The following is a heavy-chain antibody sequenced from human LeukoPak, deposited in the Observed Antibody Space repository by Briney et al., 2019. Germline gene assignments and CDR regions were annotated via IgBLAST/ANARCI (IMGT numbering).Heavy chain of an antibody. Sequence: GASVKVSCKASGYTFTGYYMHWVRQAPGQGLEWMGWMNPNSGNTGYAQKLQGRVTMTRNTSISTAYMELSSLRSEDTAVYYCARGDGVYYYGSGSYYKLNWFDPWGQGTLVTVSS. V-gene: IGHV1-8*02. CDR2: MNPNSGNT. J-gene: IGHJ5*02. CDR3: ARGDGVYYYGSGSYYKLNWFDP. D-gene: IGHD3-10*01. CDR1: GYTFTGYY.